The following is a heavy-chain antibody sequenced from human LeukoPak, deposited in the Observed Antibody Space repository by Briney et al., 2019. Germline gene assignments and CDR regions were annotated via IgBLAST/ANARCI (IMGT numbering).Heavy chain of an antibody. D-gene: IGHD3-10*01. Sequence: SETLSLTCAVYGGSFSGYYWSWIRQPPGKGLEWIGEINHSGSTNYNPSLKSRVTISVDTSKNQFSLKLSSVTAADTAVYYCARGTIWHRKFDPWGQGTLVTVSS. V-gene: IGHV4-34*01. CDR2: INHSGST. J-gene: IGHJ5*02. CDR1: GGSFSGYY. CDR3: ARGTIWHRKFDP.